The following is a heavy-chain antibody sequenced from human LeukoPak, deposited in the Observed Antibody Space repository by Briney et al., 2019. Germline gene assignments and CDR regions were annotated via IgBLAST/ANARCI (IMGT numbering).Heavy chain of an antibody. V-gene: IGHV3-23*01. CDR1: GFSFRSYP. Sequence: GGSLRLSCAASGFSFRSYPMSWVRQAPGKGLEWVSTISGSDGSTYYADSVKGRFTISRDNSKNTLYLQMNSLRAEDTAVYYCAKKIEYSSSSGGNDYWGQGTLVTVSS. D-gene: IGHD6-6*01. CDR2: ISGSDGST. CDR3: AKKIEYSSSSGGNDY. J-gene: IGHJ4*02.